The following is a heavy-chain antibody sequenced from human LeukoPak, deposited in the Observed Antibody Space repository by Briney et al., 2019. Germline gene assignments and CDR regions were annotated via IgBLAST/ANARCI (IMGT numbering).Heavy chain of an antibody. D-gene: IGHD6-13*01. Sequence: GGSLRLSCAASGFTFSSYSMNWVRQAPGKGLEWVSSISSSSSYIYYADSVKGRFTISRDNAKNSLYLQMNSLRAEDTAVYYCARDPPPAAGYPSVLFDYWGQGTLVTVSS. CDR2: ISSSSSYI. J-gene: IGHJ4*02. CDR3: ARDPPPAAGYPSVLFDY. V-gene: IGHV3-21*01. CDR1: GFTFSSYS.